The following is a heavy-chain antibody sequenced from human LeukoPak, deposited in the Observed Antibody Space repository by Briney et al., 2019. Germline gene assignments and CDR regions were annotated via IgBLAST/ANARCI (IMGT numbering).Heavy chain of an antibody. CDR2: INHSGST. CDR1: GGSFSGYY. CDR3: ARRGSSGWYLERSGFLDP. J-gene: IGHJ5*02. D-gene: IGHD6-19*01. Sequence: PSETLSLTCAVYGGSFSGYYWSWIRQPPGKGLEWIGEINHSGSTNYNPSLKSRVTISVDTSKNQFSLKLSSVTAADTAVYYCARRGSSGWYLERSGFLDPWGQGTLVTVSS. V-gene: IGHV4-34*01.